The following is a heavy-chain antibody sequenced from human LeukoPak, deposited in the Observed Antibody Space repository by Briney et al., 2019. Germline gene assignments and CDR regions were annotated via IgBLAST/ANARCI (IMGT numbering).Heavy chain of an antibody. CDR2: IKQDGSEK. CDR1: GFTLSSYW. D-gene: IGHD4-23*01. CDR3: ARVGNVAELFDY. J-gene: IGHJ4*02. Sequence: PGGSLRLSCAASGFTLSSYWMSWVRQAPGKGLEWVANIKQDGSEKYYVDSVKGRFTISRDNAKNSLYLQMNSLRAEDTAVYYCARVGNVAELFDYWGQGTLVTVSS. V-gene: IGHV3-7*01.